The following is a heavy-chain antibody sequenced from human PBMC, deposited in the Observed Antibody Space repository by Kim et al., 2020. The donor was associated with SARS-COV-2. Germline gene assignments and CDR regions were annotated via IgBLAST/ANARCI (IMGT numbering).Heavy chain of an antibody. CDR1: GGSISSSSYY. CDR2: IYYSGST. CDR3: ARLASKDGDYLYY. D-gene: IGHD4-17*01. V-gene: IGHV4-39*01. Sequence: SETLSLTCTVSGGSISSSSYYWGWIRQPPGKGLEWIGSIYYSGSTYYNPSLKSRVTISVDTSKNQFSLKLSSVTAADTAVYYCARLASKDGDYLYYWGQGTLVTVSS. J-gene: IGHJ4*02.